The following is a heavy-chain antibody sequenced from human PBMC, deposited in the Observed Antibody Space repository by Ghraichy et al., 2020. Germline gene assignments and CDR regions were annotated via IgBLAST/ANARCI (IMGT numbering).Heavy chain of an antibody. J-gene: IGHJ3*02. V-gene: IGHV4-38-2*01. CDR1: GYSISTSYY. CDR2: INHSGST. Sequence: SETLSLTCAVSGYSISTSYYWGWIRQPPGKGLEWIASINHSGSTYFNPSLKSRVTVSVDTSKNQFSLKLTSVTAADTAVYYCARGRSGTYYDAFNIWGQGTLVTVSS. D-gene: IGHD1-26*01. CDR3: ARGRSGTYYDAFNI.